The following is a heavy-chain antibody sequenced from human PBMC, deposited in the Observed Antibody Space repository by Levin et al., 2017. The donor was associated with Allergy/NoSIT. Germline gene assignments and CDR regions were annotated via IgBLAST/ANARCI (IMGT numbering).Heavy chain of an antibody. J-gene: IGHJ4*02. V-gene: IGHV3-23*01. CDR1: GITFSTYA. D-gene: IGHD6-13*01. CDR2: IRGSGETT. CDR3: AKEALYSSSWYGAEF. Sequence: GESLKISCVASGITFSTYAMSWVRQAPGKGLEWVSGIRGSGETTYYADSVKGRFTISRDNANNTVYLQMNSLRVEDTAVYYCAKEALYSSSWYGAEFWGQGTRVTVSS.